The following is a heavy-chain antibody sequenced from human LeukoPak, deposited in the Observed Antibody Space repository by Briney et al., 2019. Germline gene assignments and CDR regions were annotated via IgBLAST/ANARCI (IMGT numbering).Heavy chain of an antibody. CDR1: GFTFSDYY. D-gene: IGHD2-8*01. CDR2: ISSSGSTR. CDR3: AGAALMVYIVDY. V-gene: IGHV3-11*04. Sequence: GGSLRLSCAASGFTFSDYYRSWIRQAPGKGLEWVSYISSSGSTRYYAASVKGRCTISRDNAKNSLYLQMTSLRAEDTAVYSCAGAALMVYIVDYWGQGTLVTVSS. J-gene: IGHJ4*02.